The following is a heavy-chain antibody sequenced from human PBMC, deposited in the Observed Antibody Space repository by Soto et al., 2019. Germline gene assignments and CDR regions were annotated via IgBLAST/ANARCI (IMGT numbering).Heavy chain of an antibody. CDR2: ISAYNGNT. CDR3: ARDVLYYDSSGYFSDLYYYGMDV. D-gene: IGHD3-22*01. CDR1: GYTFTSYG. J-gene: IGHJ6*02. Sequence: ASVKVSCKASGYTFTSYGISWVRQAPGQGLEWMGWISAYNGNTNYAQKLQGRVTMTTDTSTSTAYMELRSLRSDDTAVYYCARDVLYYDSSGYFSDLYYYGMDVWGQGTTVTVSS. V-gene: IGHV1-18*01.